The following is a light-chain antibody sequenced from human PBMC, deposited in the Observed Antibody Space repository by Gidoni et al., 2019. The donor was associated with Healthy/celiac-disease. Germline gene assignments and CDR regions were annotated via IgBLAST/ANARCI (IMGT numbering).Light chain of an antibody. CDR1: QSVLSSTNSQNY. CDR3: QQYYSTPYT. J-gene: IGKJ2*01. V-gene: IGKV4-1*01. Sequence: DIVMTQSPDPLAVSLGEMATINCKSSQSVLSSTNSQNYLAWYQQKPGQPPKLLIYLASTRESGVPDRFSGSGSGTDFTLTISSLQAEDVAVYYCQQYYSTPYTFGQGTKLEIK. CDR2: LAS.